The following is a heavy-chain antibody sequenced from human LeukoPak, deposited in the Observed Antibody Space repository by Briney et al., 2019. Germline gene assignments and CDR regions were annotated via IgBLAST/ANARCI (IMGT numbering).Heavy chain of an antibody. V-gene: IGHV3-48*01. CDR1: GFTFSTYA. Sequence: GGSLRLSCAASGFTFSTYAMSWVRQAPGKGLEWVSNIGSSSSTIYYADSVKGRFTISRDNAKNSLYLQMNSLRAEDTAVYYCGREAWFDPWGQGTRVTVSS. CDR2: IGSSSSTI. CDR3: GREAWFDP. J-gene: IGHJ5*02.